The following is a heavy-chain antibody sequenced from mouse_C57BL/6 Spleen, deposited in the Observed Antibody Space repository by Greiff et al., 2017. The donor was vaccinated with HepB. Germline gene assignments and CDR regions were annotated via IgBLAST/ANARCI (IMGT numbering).Heavy chain of an antibody. CDR3: AREGDRSVFDY. J-gene: IGHJ2*01. CDR1: GYAFSSSW. CDR2: IYPGDGDT. V-gene: IGHV1-82*01. D-gene: IGHD1-3*01. Sequence: VQLQQSGPELVKPGASVKISCKASGYAFSSSWMNWVKQRPGKGLEWIGRIYPGDGDTNYNGKFKGKATLTADKSSSTAYMQLSSLTSEDSAVYFCAREGDRSVFDYWGQGTTLTVSS.